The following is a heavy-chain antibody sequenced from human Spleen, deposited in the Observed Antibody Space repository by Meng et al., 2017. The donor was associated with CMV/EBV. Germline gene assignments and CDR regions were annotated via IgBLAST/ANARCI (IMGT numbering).Heavy chain of an antibody. D-gene: IGHD3-3*01. J-gene: IGHJ3*02. Sequence: GESLKISCAASGFTVSSNYMSWVRQAPGKGLEWVSVIYSGGSTYYADSVKGRFTISRDNSKNTLYLQMNSLRAEDTAVYYCARALHYDFPFDIWGQGTMVTVSS. CDR3: ARALHYDFPFDI. CDR1: GFTVSSNY. V-gene: IGHV3-66*02. CDR2: IYSGGST.